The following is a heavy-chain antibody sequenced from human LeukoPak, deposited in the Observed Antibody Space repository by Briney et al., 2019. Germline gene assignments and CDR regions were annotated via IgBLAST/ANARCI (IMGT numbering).Heavy chain of an antibody. CDR1: GGSISGYY. V-gene: IGHV4-4*07. CDR3: ARHLGCSNTCYFDS. Sequence: SETLSLTCTVSGGSISGYYWSWIRQPAGKGLEWIGRIYSSGTTNYNASLKSRVTMSVDTSRNQFSLKLSSVTAADTAVYYCARHLGCSNTCYFDSWGQGTLVTVSS. D-gene: IGHD2-2*01. J-gene: IGHJ4*02. CDR2: IYSSGTT.